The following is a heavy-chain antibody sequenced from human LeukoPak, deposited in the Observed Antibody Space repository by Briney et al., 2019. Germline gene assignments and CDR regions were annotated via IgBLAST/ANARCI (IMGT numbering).Heavy chain of an antibody. CDR2: IIPIFGTA. D-gene: IGHD2-15*01. CDR3: ARDWPGISLHFDL. V-gene: IGHV1-69*13. J-gene: IGHJ2*01. CDR1: GGTFSSYA. Sequence: SVKVSCKASGGTFSSYAISWVRQAPGQGLEWMGGIIPIFGTANYAQKFQGRVTITADESTSTAYMDLSRLTSDDTAVYYCARDWPGISLHFDLWGRGTLITVSS.